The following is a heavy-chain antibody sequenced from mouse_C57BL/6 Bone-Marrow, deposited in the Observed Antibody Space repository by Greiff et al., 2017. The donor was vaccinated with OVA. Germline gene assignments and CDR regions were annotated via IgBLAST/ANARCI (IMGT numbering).Heavy chain of an antibody. CDR1: GFTFSSYA. Sequence: ELKLVESGEGLVKPGGSLKLSCAASGFTFSSYAMSWVRQTPEKRLEWVAYISSGGDYIYYADTVKGRFTISRDNARNTLYLQMSSLKSEDTAMYYCTRDYYGSRYYAMDYWGQGTSVTVSS. V-gene: IGHV5S21*01. CDR3: TRDYYGSRYYAMDY. D-gene: IGHD1-1*01. J-gene: IGHJ4*01. CDR2: ISSGGDYI.